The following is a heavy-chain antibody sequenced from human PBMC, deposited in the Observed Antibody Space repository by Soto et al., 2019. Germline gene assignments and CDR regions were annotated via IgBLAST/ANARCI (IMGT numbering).Heavy chain of an antibody. Sequence: WTWIRPHPGTGLEWIGYIYDSGSAFYNPSLKSRVTMSVDTSKNQFSLNLRSVTAADTAVFYCARGILRPNHYMDVWGKWTAVAVSS. CDR2: IYDSGSA. CDR3: ARGILRPNHYMDV. J-gene: IGHJ6*03. D-gene: IGHD1-26*01. V-gene: IGHV4-31*02.